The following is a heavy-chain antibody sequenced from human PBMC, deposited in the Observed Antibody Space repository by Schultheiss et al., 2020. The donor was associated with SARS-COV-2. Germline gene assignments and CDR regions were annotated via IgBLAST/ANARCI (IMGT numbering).Heavy chain of an antibody. CDR3: TRAPSIAARPWYYYGMDV. J-gene: IGHJ6*02. CDR2: IRSKANSYAT. D-gene: IGHD6-6*01. CDR1: GFTFSGSA. Sequence: GESLKISCAASGFTFSGSAMHWVRQASGKGLEWVGRIRSKANSYATAYAASVKGRFTISRDDSKNTAYLQMNSLKTEDTAVYYCTRAPSIAARPWYYYGMDVWGQGTTVTVSS. V-gene: IGHV3-73*01.